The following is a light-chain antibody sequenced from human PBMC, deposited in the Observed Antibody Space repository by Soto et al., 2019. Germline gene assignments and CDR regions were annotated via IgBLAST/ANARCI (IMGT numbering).Light chain of an antibody. Sequence: QSALTQPASVSGSPGQSITISCTGTSSDVGGYNYVSWYQQYPGKAPKLMIYDVSNRPSGVSNRFSGSKSGNTASLTISGLQAEDESDYYCSSYTCSSTDVFGTGTKVTVL. CDR1: SSDVGGYNY. J-gene: IGLJ1*01. CDR2: DVS. CDR3: SSYTCSSTDV. V-gene: IGLV2-14*01.